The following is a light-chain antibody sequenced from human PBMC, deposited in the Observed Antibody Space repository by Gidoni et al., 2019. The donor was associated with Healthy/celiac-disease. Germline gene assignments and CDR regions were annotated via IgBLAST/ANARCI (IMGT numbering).Light chain of an antibody. CDR1: QSVSSSY. V-gene: IGKV3-20*01. Sequence: DIVLTQSPGTLSLSPVEIATLTCRDSQSVSSSYLAWYQQKPGQAPRLLIYCASSRATGSPDRFSGSGAGTDFTITISRLEPEDFAGYYCQQYGSSPKTFGQGTKVEIK. CDR3: QQYGSSPKT. CDR2: CAS. J-gene: IGKJ1*01.